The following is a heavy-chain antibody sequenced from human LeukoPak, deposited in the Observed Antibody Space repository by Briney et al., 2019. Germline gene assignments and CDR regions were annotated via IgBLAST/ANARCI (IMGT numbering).Heavy chain of an antibody. Sequence: SETLSLTCTVSGGSISSYYWSWIRQPPGKGLEGIGYIYYSGSTNYNPSLKSRVTISVDTSKNQFPLKLSSVTAADTAVYYCARVQGSGYDRPLYYWGQGTLVTVSS. CDR3: ARVQGSGYDRPLYY. CDR1: GGSISSYY. D-gene: IGHD5-12*01. V-gene: IGHV4-59*01. CDR2: IYYSGST. J-gene: IGHJ4*02.